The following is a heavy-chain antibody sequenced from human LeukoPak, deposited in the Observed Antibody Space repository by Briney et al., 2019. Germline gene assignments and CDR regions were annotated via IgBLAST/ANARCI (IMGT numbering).Heavy chain of an antibody. CDR2: IYYSGST. Sequence: SETLSLTCTVSGGSISSYYWSWIRQPPGKGLEWIGYIYYSGSTNYNPSLKSRVTMSLDTSKNQFSLKLTSVTAADTAVYYCAKSIVPAALVGGWFEPWGQGTLVTVSS. CDR3: AKSIVPAALVGGWFEP. V-gene: IGHV4-59*12. D-gene: IGHD2-2*01. CDR1: GGSISSYY. J-gene: IGHJ5*02.